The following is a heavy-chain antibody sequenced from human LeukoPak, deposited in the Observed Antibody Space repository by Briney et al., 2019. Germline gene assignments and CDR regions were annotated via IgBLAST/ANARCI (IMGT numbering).Heavy chain of an antibody. CDR2: ISGSGGST. D-gene: IGHD3-3*01. Sequence: GGSLRLSCAASGFTFSNYAMNWVRQAPGKGLEWVSTISGSGGSTYYADSVKGRFTISRDNSKNTLYLQMNSLRAEDTAVYYCAKVVHYDFWSGNDYWGQGTLVTVSS. V-gene: IGHV3-23*01. CDR3: AKVVHYDFWSGNDY. CDR1: GFTFSNYA. J-gene: IGHJ4*02.